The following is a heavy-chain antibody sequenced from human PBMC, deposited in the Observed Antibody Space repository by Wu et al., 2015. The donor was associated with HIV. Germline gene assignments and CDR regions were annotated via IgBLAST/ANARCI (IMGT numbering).Heavy chain of an antibody. D-gene: IGHD3-3*01. V-gene: IGHV1-2*02. J-gene: IGHJ4*02. CDR2: INPNSGGT. CDR3: ARGDYANYDFWSAYPSY. Sequence: QVHLVQSGAEVKKPGASVKVSCKASGYIFTGYYIHWLRQAPGQGLEWMGWINPNSGGTNYAQKFHGRVTLTRDTSIGTAYMELSRLTSDDTAVYYCARGDYANYDFWSAYPSYWGQGTLVTVSS. CDR1: GYIFTGYY.